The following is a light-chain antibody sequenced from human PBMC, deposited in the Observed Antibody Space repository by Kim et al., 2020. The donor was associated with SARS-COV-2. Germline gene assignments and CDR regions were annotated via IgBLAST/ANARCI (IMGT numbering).Light chain of an antibody. V-gene: IGLV3-1*01. CDR3: QAWDRSTDVV. J-gene: IGLJ2*01. Sequence: SYELTQPPSVSVSPGQTASITCSGDKLGDKYACWYQQKPGQSPVLVIYQDSKRPSGIPERFSGSISGNTATLTISGPQAMDEADYYCQAWDRSTDVVFGG. CDR2: QDS. CDR1: KLGDKY.